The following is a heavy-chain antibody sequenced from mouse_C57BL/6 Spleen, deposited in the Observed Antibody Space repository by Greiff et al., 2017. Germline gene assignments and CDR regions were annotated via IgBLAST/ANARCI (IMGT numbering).Heavy chain of an antibody. V-gene: IGHV1-59*01. D-gene: IGHD1-1*01. Sequence: QVQLQQPGAELVRPGTSVKLSCKASGYTFTSYWMHWVKQRPGQGLEWIGVIDPSDSYTNSNQKFKGKATLTVDTSSSTAYMQLSSLTSEDSAVYDCARINPSITTVVAEARDYWGQGTSVTGSS. CDR1: GYTFTSYW. J-gene: IGHJ4*01. CDR3: ARINPSITTVVAEARDY. CDR2: IDPSDSYT.